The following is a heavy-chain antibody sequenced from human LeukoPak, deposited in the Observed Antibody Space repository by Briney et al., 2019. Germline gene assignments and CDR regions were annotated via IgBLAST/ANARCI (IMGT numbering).Heavy chain of an antibody. V-gene: IGHV4-61*02. D-gene: IGHD6-19*01. CDR3: AREMRQWLSPIDP. CDR1: GGSISSGSYY. CDR2: IYTSGST. Sequence: SQTLSLTCTASGGSISSGSYYWSWIRQPAGKGLEWIGRIYTSGSTNYNPSLKSRVTISVDTSKNQFSLKLSSVTAADTAVYYCAREMRQWLSPIDPWGQGTLVTVSS. J-gene: IGHJ5*02.